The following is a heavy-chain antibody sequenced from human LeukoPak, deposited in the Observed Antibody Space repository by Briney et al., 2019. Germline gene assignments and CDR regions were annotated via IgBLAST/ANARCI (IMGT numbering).Heavy chain of an antibody. CDR3: ARNMDTISYPLDY. CDR2: IKQDGTDK. CDR1: GFTFSTYW. J-gene: IGHJ4*02. V-gene: IGHV3-7*01. Sequence: GGSRRLSCAASGFTFSTYWMTWVRQAPGKGLEWVANIKQDGTDKYYVESVKGRFTISRDNAKNSLYLQMSSLRAEDTAIYYCARNMDTISYPLDYWGRGTLVTVSS. D-gene: IGHD5-18*01.